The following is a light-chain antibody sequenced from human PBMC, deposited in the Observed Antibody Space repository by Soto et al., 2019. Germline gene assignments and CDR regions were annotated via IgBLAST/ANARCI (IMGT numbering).Light chain of an antibody. CDR2: SAS. Sequence: EIQMTQSPSSLSTSVGDRVTITCRASQYIGTYLNWYQQKPGEAPKLLMSSASRLQSGVPSTFSGSGSGTDFTLTISRLQPRDFATYYCQQSFTIPWTFGQGTRVEIK. V-gene: IGKV1-39*01. CDR3: QQSFTIPWT. J-gene: IGKJ1*01. CDR1: QYIGTY.